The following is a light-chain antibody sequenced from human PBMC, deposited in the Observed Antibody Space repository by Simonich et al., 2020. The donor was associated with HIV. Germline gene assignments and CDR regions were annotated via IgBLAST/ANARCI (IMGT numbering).Light chain of an antibody. J-gene: IGKJ1*01. CDR2: KAS. V-gene: IGKV1-5*03. CDR3: QQYNSYSWT. Sequence: DIQMTQSPSTLTASVGDRVTITCRASQSSSSWLAWYQQKPGKAPSLLIYKASSLESGVPSRFSGSGSGTEFTLTISSLQPDDFATYYCQQYNSYSWTFGQGTKVEIK. CDR1: QSSSSW.